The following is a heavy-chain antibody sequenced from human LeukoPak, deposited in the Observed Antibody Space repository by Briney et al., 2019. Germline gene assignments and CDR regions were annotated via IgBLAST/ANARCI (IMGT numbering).Heavy chain of an antibody. CDR1: GYTFTDYY. CDR2: INPNNGGT. CDR3: ARGPNTGIDY. J-gene: IGHJ4*02. Sequence: ASVKVSCKASGYTFTDYYMHWVRQAPGQGLEWMGWINPNNGGTVYAQKLQGRVTMTRDTSISTVYIEVSRLRSDDTAVYYCARGPNTGIDYWGQGTLVTVSS. D-gene: IGHD5-18*01. V-gene: IGHV1-2*02.